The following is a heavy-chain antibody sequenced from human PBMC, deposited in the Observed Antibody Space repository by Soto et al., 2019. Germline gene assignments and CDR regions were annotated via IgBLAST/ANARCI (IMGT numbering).Heavy chain of an antibody. Sequence: QVQLVQSGAEVKKPGASVKVSCKASGYTFTSYGISWVRQAPGQGLEWMGWISAYNGNTNYAQKLQGRVPMTTDTATSTAYMELRSLRSDDTAVYYCARVKYSTPYYYYYGMDVWGQGTTVTVSS. V-gene: IGHV1-18*01. CDR2: ISAYNGNT. CDR3: ARVKYSTPYYYYYGMDV. CDR1: GYTFTSYG. J-gene: IGHJ6*02. D-gene: IGHD5-18*01.